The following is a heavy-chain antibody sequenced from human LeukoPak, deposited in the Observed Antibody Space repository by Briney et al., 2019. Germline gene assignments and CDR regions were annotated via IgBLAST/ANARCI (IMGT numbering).Heavy chain of an antibody. V-gene: IGHV3-21*01. Sequence: GGSLRLSCAASGFTFSSYSMNWVRQAPGKGLEWVSSISSSSSHIYYADSVKGRFTISRDNAKNSLYLQMNSLRAEDTAVYYCASLGAVAGTSGWFDPWGQGTLVTVSS. CDR3: ASLGAVAGTSGWFDP. CDR1: GFTFSSYS. J-gene: IGHJ5*02. CDR2: ISSSSSHI. D-gene: IGHD6-19*01.